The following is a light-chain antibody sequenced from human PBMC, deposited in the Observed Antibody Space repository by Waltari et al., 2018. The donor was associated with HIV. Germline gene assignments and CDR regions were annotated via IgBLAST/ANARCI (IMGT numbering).Light chain of an antibody. Sequence: EIAMTQSPATLSVSPGERATLSCRASQSVRDNLAWYQQKPGQAPRLLIYGASTRAIGIPVRFSGSGSGTEFTLTISSLQSEDFAVYYCQQYNKWPPVTFGGGTKVEIK. CDR2: GAS. CDR1: QSVRDN. CDR3: QQYNKWPPVT. V-gene: IGKV3-15*01. J-gene: IGKJ4*01.